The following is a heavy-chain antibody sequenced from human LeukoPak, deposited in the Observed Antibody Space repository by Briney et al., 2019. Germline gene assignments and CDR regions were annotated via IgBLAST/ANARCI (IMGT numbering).Heavy chain of an antibody. V-gene: IGHV1-2*02. Sequence: ASVKVSCKASGYTFTGYYMHWVRQAPGQGLEWMGWINPNSGGTNYAQKFQGRVTMTRDTSISTAYMELSRLRSDDTAVYYCATLCSCGSCYLSFPWGQGTLVTVSS. CDR1: GYTFTGYY. CDR3: ATLCSCGSCYLSFP. J-gene: IGHJ4*02. D-gene: IGHD2-15*01. CDR2: INPNSGGT.